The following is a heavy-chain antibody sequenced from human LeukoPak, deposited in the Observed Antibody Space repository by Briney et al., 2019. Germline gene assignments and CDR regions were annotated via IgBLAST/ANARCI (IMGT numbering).Heavy chain of an antibody. V-gene: IGHV1-69*05. CDR2: IIPIFGTA. CDR3: ARDPDRGSTGAFDI. J-gene: IGHJ3*02. Sequence: ASVKVSCKASGGTFSSYAISWVRQAPGQGLEWMGGIIPIFGTANYAQKFQGRVTITTDESTSTAYMELSSLRSEDTAVYYCARDPDRGSTGAFDIWGQGTMVTVSS. D-gene: IGHD5/OR15-5a*01. CDR1: GGTFSSYA.